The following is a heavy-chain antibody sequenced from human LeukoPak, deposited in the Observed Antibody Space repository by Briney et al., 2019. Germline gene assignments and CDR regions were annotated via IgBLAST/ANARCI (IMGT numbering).Heavy chain of an antibody. D-gene: IGHD4-17*01. Sequence: GGSLRLSCAASGFTFSSYWTSWVRQAPGKGLEWVANIKQDGSEKYYVDSVKGRFTISRDNAKNSLYLQMNSLRAEDTAVYYCASDVSYYGDYGYNWFDPWGQGTLVTVSS. CDR3: ASDVSYYGDYGYNWFDP. V-gene: IGHV3-7*01. J-gene: IGHJ5*02. CDR1: GFTFSSYW. CDR2: IKQDGSEK.